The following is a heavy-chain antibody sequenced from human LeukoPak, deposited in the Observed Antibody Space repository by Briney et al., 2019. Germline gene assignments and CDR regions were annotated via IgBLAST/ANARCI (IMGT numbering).Heavy chain of an antibody. J-gene: IGHJ4*02. V-gene: IGHV3-21*01. CDR3: ARGEQWLVPGPFDY. CDR1: GFTFSSYS. Sequence: GGSLRLSCAASGFTFSSYSMNWVRQAPGKGLEWVSSISSSSSYIYYADSVKGRFTISRDNAKNSLYLQMNSLRAEDTAVYYCARGEQWLVPGPFDYWGQGTLVTVSS. CDR2: ISSSSSYI. D-gene: IGHD6-19*01.